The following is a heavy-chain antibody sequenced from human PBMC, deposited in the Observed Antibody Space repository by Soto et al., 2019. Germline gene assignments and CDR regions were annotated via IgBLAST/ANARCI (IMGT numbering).Heavy chain of an antibody. V-gene: IGHV3-30*18. J-gene: IGHJ4*02. CDR1: GFTFSSYG. Sequence: QVQLVESGGGVVQPGRSLRLSCAASGFTFSSYGMHWVRQAPGKGLEWVAVISYDGSNKYYADSVKGRFTISRDNSKNTLYLHMNSLRAEDTAVYYCAKDLVGVLWFGESRGRHDYWGQGTLVTVSS. CDR2: ISYDGSNK. D-gene: IGHD3-10*01. CDR3: AKDLVGVLWFGESRGRHDY.